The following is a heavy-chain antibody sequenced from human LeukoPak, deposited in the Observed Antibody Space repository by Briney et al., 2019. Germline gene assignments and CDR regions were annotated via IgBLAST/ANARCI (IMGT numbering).Heavy chain of an antibody. Sequence: SETLSLTCAVHGGSFSGYYWSWIRQPPGKGLGWIGEINHSGSTNYNRCLKSRVTISVDTSKNQFSLKLSSVTAADTAVYYCARGGYDFWSGPRGWFDLWGQGTLVTVSS. V-gene: IGHV4-34*01. CDR1: GGSFSGYY. J-gene: IGHJ5*02. CDR2: INHSGST. D-gene: IGHD3-3*01. CDR3: ARGGYDFWSGPRGWFDL.